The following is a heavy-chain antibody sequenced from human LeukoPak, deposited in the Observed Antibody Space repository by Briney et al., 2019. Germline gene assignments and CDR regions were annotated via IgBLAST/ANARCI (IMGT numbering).Heavy chain of an antibody. CDR2: ISAYNGNT. J-gene: IGHJ4*02. CDR1: GYTFTSYG. V-gene: IGHV1-18*01. D-gene: IGHD1-7*01. CDR3: ARDRGTTFDY. Sequence: ASVTLSCTASGYTFTSYGISWVRQAPGQALEWMGWISAYNGNTNYAQKLQGRVTMTTDTSTSTAYMELRSLRSVYAAVYYCARDRGTTFDYGGQGTLVTVS.